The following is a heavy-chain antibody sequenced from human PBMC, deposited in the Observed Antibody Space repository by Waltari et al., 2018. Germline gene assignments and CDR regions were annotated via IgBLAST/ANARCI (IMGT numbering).Heavy chain of an antibody. Sequence: QVQLVQSGAEVKKPGASVKVSCEASGYTFTGRYLHWVRQAPGQGLEWRGRIKPNSGVTDYAQKFPDRVTMTRDTSSSTAYMELSGLRSDDTAVYYCAREATHSYYYFLDVWGKGTTVTVSS. J-gene: IGHJ6*03. V-gene: IGHV1-2*06. CDR1: GYTFTGRY. CDR3: AREATHSYYYFLDV. CDR2: IKPNSGVT.